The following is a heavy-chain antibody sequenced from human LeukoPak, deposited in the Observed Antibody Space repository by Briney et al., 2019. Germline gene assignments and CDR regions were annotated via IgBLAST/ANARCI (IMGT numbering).Heavy chain of an antibody. CDR2: INYSGSS. Sequence: PSETLSLTCIVSGDSISTDYWSWIPQSPGKGLEWIGYINYSGSSEYNPSLKSRITISVDRSKNQVSLKMRSVTAADTAVYYCARLDCISDTCYNYWALGALVTVSS. CDR1: GDSISTDY. J-gene: IGHJ4*02. CDR3: ARLDCISDTCYNY. D-gene: IGHD2-21*01. V-gene: IGHV4-59*08.